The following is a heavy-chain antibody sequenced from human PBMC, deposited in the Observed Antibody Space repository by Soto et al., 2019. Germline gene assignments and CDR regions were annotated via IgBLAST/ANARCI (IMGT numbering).Heavy chain of an antibody. CDR2: ISGSGGST. V-gene: IGHV3-23*01. CDR1: GFTFSSYA. D-gene: IGHD2-15*01. CDR3: AKARYCSGGSCAQGFDP. Sequence: PGGSLRLSCAASGFTFSSYAMSWVRQAPGKGLEWASAISGSGGSTYYADSVKGRFTISRDNSKNTLYLQMNSLRAEDTAVYYCAKARYCSGGSCAQGFDPWGQGTLVTVPQ. J-gene: IGHJ5*02.